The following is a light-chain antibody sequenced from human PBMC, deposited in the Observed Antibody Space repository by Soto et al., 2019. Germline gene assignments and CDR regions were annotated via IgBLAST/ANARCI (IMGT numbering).Light chain of an antibody. J-gene: IGKJ1*01. Sequence: DIQMTQSPSSLSASVGDRVTITCRASQGIRIDLGWFQQRPGKAPTRLIYGASSLQSGVPSRFSGSGSGTEFTLTISNLQPEDFATYYCLQHNSFPRTFGQGTKVEIK. CDR2: GAS. CDR1: QGIRID. CDR3: LQHNSFPRT. V-gene: IGKV1-17*02.